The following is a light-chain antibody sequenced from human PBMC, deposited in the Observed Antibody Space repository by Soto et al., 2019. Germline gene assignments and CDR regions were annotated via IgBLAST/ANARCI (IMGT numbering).Light chain of an antibody. J-gene: IGLJ1*01. V-gene: IGLV2-23*01. CDR1: SSDVGSYNL. CDR3: CSYAGSSTSYV. Sequence: QSALTQPASGSGSPGQSITISCTGTSSDVGSYNLVSWYQQHPGKAPKLMIYEGSKRPSGVSNRFSGSKSGNTASLTISGLQAEDEADYFCCSYAGSSTSYVFGTGTKLNVL. CDR2: EGS.